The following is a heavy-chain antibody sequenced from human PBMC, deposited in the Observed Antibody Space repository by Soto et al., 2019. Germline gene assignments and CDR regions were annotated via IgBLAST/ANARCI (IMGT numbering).Heavy chain of an antibody. D-gene: IGHD3-16*02. Sequence: SGPTLVNPTQTLTLTCTFSGSSLSTSGMCVSWIRQPPGKALEWLALIDWDDDKYYSTSLKTRHTISKDTSKNQVVLTMTNMDPVDTATYYCARCIMITFGGVIVKDYWGQGTLVTVSS. CDR3: ARCIMITFGGVIVKDY. J-gene: IGHJ4*02. CDR2: IDWDDDK. V-gene: IGHV2-70*01. CDR1: GSSLSTSGMC.